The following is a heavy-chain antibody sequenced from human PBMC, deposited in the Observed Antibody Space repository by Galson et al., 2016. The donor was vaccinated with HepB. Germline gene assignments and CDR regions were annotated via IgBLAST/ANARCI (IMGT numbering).Heavy chain of an antibody. CDR3: AKGTTLQVHFGYFDH. D-gene: IGHD1/OR15-1a*01. J-gene: IGHJ4*02. CDR1: GFTISAYW. CDR2: VTGDGDAA. V-gene: IGHV3-64*04. Sequence: SLRLSCAASGFTISAYWMSWVRQAPGKGLEYVSSVTGDGDAAYYADSVKGRFTISRDNSKNTLYLQMNSLRVDDTAVYYCAKGTTLQVHFGYFDHWGQGTLVTVSS.